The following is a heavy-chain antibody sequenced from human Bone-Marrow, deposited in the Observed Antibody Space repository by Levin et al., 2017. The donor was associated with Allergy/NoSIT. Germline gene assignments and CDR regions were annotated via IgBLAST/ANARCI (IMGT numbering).Heavy chain of an antibody. V-gene: IGHV4-4*07. CDR1: GVSISGYY. J-gene: IGHJ4*02. CDR2: IYSSGST. CDR3: ARESRDLVGSGYKLDY. Sequence: ASETLSLTFTVSGVSISGYYWTWIRQPAEKGLEWVGRIYSSGSTDYNPSLKSRITMSLDTSKNQFSLKLNSVIAADTAVYYCARESRDLVGSGYKLDYWGQGTLVTVSP. D-gene: IGHD3-22*01.